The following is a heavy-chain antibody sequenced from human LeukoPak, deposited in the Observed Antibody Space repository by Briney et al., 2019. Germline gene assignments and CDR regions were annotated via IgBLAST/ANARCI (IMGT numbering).Heavy chain of an antibody. CDR1: GFTFDDYA. D-gene: IGHD3-22*01. Sequence: GGSLRLSCAASGFTFDDYAMHWVRHAPGKGLEWVSGISWSSGSIGYADSVKGRFTISRDNAKNSLYLQMSSLRAEDTALYYCAKDGTYYYDSSGYWGYFDYWGQGTLVTVSS. J-gene: IGHJ4*02. CDR2: ISWSSGSI. V-gene: IGHV3-9*01. CDR3: AKDGTYYYDSSGYWGYFDY.